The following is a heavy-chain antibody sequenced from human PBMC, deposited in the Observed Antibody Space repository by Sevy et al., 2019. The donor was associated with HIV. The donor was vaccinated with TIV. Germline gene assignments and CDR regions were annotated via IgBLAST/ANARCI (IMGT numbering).Heavy chain of an antibody. CDR2: MNPNSGNT. Sequence: ASVKVSCKASGYTFTNYDINWVRQATGQGLELMGWMNPNSGNTGYAQKFQGRVTMTRNTSISTAYMELSSLRSEDTAVYYCARGTVLLGIVVVPAARGWFDPWGQGTLVTVSS. D-gene: IGHD2-2*03. V-gene: IGHV1-8*01. CDR1: GYTFTNYD. J-gene: IGHJ5*02. CDR3: ARGTVLLGIVVVPAARGWFDP.